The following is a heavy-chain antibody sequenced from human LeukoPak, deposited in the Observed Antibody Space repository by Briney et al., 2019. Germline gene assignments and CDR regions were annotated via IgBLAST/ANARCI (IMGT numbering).Heavy chain of an antibody. CDR1: GYSLTELA. V-gene: IGHV1-24*01. D-gene: IGHD3-22*01. CDR2: SDPEDVKT. J-gene: IGHJ4*01. CDR3: ATFQAYANSGHLRLYFDY. Sequence: GASVHVSCKISGYSLTELAIHWVRPAPGKGLAGMGGSDPEDVKTSFAEKFQGRVTFAEDTSTDTAFMELSRLRSDDTAVYYCATFQAYANSGHLRLYFDYWGQGTLVTVSS.